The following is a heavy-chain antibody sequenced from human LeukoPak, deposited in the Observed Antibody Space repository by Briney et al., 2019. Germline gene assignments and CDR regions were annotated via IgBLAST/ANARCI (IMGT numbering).Heavy chain of an antibody. Sequence: ASVKVSCKASGYTFTSYDINWVRQATGQGLEWMGWMNPNSGNTGYAQKFQGRVTMTRNTSISTAYMELSSLRSEDTAVYYCARGRGIYNYDAFDIWSQGTMVTVSS. V-gene: IGHV1-8*01. CDR2: MNPNSGNT. D-gene: IGHD1-20*01. J-gene: IGHJ3*02. CDR3: ARGRGIYNYDAFDI. CDR1: GYTFTSYD.